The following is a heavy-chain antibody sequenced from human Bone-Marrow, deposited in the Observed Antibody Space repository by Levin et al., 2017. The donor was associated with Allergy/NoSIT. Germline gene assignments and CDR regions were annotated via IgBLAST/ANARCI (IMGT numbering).Heavy chain of an antibody. V-gene: IGHV1-69*04. CDR1: GETFSSYA. J-gene: IGHJ3*01. Sequence: ASVKVSCKASGETFSSYALSWVRQAPGQGLEWMGRIVPLLDATDYAQSLQGRVTITADISTTTVYMELTRLRSEDTAMYYCARVFAGRLDDPLDVWGQGTMVVVSS. D-gene: IGHD6-19*01. CDR2: IVPLLDAT. CDR3: ARVFAGRLDDPLDV.